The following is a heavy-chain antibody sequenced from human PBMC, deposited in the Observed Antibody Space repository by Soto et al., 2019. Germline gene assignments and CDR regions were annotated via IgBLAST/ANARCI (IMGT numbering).Heavy chain of an antibody. D-gene: IGHD4-4*01. V-gene: IGHV4-59*01. CDR1: GGSISSYY. CDR3: ARRYGYSFDY. Sequence: SETLSLTCTVSGGSISSYYWSWIRQPPGRGLEWIGYIYYSGSTNYNPSLKSRVTISVDTSKNQFSLKLSSVTAADTAVYYCARRYGYSFDYWGQGTLVTVSS. CDR2: IYYSGST. J-gene: IGHJ4*02.